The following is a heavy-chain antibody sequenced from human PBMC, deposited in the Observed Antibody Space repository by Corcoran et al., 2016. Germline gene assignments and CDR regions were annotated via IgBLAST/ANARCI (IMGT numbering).Heavy chain of an antibody. V-gene: IGHV3-11*01. CDR2: IGSSGRSI. CDR3: AGVRRHSGYEGDGMDV. CDR1: GFSFSDYY. Sequence: QVQLVESGGDLVKPGGCLRLSCAASGFSFSDYYMSWIRQAPGKGLEWLSYIGSSGRSIYYADSVQGRFTISRDNANNSLYLQMNSLRAEDTAVDDCAGVRRHSGYEGDGMDVWGQGTTVTVSS. D-gene: IGHD5-12*01. J-gene: IGHJ6*02.